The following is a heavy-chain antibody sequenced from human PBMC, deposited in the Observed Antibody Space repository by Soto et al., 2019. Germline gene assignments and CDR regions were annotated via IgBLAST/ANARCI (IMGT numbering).Heavy chain of an antibody. CDR1: GYTFTNYG. Sequence: QVQVVQSGTEVKKPGASVKVSCKASGYTFTNYGISWVRQAPGQGLEWMGWISAYNGNTNYAQIFQGRVTLTTDTSTTTAYMELRSLRSDDTAVYYCARGDISSGLDPWGQGTLVTVSS. J-gene: IGHJ5*02. CDR2: ISAYNGNT. D-gene: IGHD3-10*01. CDR3: ARGDISSGLDP. V-gene: IGHV1-18*01.